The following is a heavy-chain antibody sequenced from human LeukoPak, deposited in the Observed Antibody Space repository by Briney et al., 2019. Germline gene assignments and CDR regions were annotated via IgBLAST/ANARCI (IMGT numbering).Heavy chain of an antibody. V-gene: IGHV1-18*01. CDR2: ISTYNGNT. CDR3: ARASASPTNSNSYYFETTKKNAFDF. D-gene: IGHD3-22*01. J-gene: IGHJ3*01. Sequence: GASVKVSCKASGYTFTSYGISWVRQAPGQGLEWMGWISTYNGNTNYAQRLQDRVTITTDTSMSTAYMELRGLRSDDTAVYYCARASASPTNSNSYYFETTKKNAFDFWGQGTMVTVSS. CDR1: GYTFTSYG.